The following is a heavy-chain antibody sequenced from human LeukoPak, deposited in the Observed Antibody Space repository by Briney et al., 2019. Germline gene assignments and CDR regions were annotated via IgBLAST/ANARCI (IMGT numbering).Heavy chain of an antibody. CDR2: IYYSGST. D-gene: IGHD4-17*01. J-gene: IGHJ4*02. CDR3: ARGGRFPVTTIHFDY. V-gene: IGHV4-59*01. CDR1: GGSISSYY. Sequence: SETLSLTCTVSGGSISSYYWSWIRQPPGKGLEWIGYIYYSGSTNYNPSLKSRVTISVDTSKNQFSLKLSSVTAADTAVYYCARGGRFPVTTIHFDYWGQGTLVTVSS.